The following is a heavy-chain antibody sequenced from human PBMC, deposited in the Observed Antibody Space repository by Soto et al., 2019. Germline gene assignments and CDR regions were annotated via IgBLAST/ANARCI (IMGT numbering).Heavy chain of an antibody. Sequence: SVKVACKASGGTFSSYAISWVRQAPGQGLEWMGGIIPIFGTANYAQKFQGRVTITADESTSTAYMELSSLRSEDTAVYYCARDRRDSSSWYGFYYYGMDVWGQGTTVTVSS. CDR1: GGTFSSYA. CDR3: ARDRRDSSSWYGFYYYGMDV. CDR2: IIPIFGTA. D-gene: IGHD6-13*01. V-gene: IGHV1-69*13. J-gene: IGHJ6*02.